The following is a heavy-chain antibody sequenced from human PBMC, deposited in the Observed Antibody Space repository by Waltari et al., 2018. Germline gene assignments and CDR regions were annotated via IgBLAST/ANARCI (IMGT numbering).Heavy chain of an antibody. CDR3: ARVADYYGSGSYSGMDV. Sequence: PSRGLEWLGRTYYRSKWYNDYAVSVKSRITINPDTSKNQFSLQLNSVTPEDTAVYYCARVADYYGSGSYSGMDVWGQGTTVTVSS. V-gene: IGHV6-1*01. J-gene: IGHJ6*02. D-gene: IGHD3-10*01. CDR2: TYYRSKWYN.